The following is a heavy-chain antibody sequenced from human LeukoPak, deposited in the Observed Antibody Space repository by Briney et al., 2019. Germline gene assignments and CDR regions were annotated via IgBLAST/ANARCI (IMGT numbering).Heavy chain of an antibody. J-gene: IGHJ5*02. CDR3: ARQAYYGSGSYYNVTFDP. Sequence: SETLSLTCTVSGGSISSISYYWGWIRQPPGKGLEWIGSIYYSGSTYYNPSLKSRVTISVDTSKNQFSLKLSSVTAADTAVYYCARQAYYGSGSYYNVTFDPWGQGTLVTVSS. CDR2: IYYSGST. CDR1: GGSISSISYY. V-gene: IGHV4-39*01. D-gene: IGHD3-10*01.